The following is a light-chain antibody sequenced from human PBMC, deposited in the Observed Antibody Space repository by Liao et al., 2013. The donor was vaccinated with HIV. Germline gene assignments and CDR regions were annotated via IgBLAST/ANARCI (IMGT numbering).Light chain of an antibody. V-gene: IGLV3-1*01. Sequence: SYVLSQPPSVSVSPGQTASIFCSGDNLGDKHASWYQQKPGQSPVLVIYQDTNRPSGIPARFSGSNSGNTATLTISETQALDEADYYCQALDSGTVVFGGGTKVTVL. CDR3: QALDSGTVV. CDR1: NLGDKH. CDR2: QDT. J-gene: IGLJ3*02.